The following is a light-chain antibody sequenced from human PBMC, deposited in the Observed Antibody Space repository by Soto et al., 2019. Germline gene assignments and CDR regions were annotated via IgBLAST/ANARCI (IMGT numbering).Light chain of an antibody. J-gene: IGLJ3*02. Sequence: QSVLTQPPSVSAAPGQKVTISCSGSSSNIGNNYVSWYQQLPRAAPKLLIYDNSERPSGIPDRFSGSKSGTSATLGITGLQTGDEADYYCGTWDNSLSGVVFGGGTKLTVL. V-gene: IGLV1-51*01. CDR3: GTWDNSLSGVV. CDR1: SSNIGNNY. CDR2: DNS.